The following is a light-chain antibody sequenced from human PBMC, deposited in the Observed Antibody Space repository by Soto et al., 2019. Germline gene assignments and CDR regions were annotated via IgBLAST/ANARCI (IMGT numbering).Light chain of an antibody. J-gene: IGKJ1*01. CDR2: ATS. CDR3: QQYNTWPRT. CDR1: QSVSSS. V-gene: IGKV3-15*01. Sequence: EIVLTQSPATLSLSPGERATLSCGASQSVSSSYLAWYHQKNGLXHRLLIYATSTRATGIPARFSVSLYGTAGTINLRSLKTEDGEIYDGQQYNTWPRTFGQGTKVEIK.